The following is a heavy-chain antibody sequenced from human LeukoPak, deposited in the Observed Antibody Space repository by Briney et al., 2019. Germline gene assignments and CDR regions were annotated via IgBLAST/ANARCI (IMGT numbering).Heavy chain of an antibody. Sequence: GASLRLSCAASGFTFSSYAMSWVRQAPGKGLEWVSAMSGSGGNTYYADSVKGRFTISRDNSKNTLYLQMNSLRAEDTAVYYCAKDLDCSSTSCYPDYWGQGTLVTVSS. J-gene: IGHJ4*02. CDR3: AKDLDCSSTSCYPDY. CDR2: MSGSGGNT. D-gene: IGHD2-2*01. V-gene: IGHV3-23*01. CDR1: GFTFSSYA.